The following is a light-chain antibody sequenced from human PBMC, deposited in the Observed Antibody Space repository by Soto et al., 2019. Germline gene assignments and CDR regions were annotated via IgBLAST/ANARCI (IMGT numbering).Light chain of an antibody. CDR1: QGIDTS. CDR3: LQHYDYSWT. V-gene: IGKV1-9*01. CDR2: AAS. Sequence: ILLTQSPSSLSASVGDRVTITCRASQGIDTSLAWYQQKPGKAPKLLIYAASSLQSGVPSRFSGSGFGTEFTLTINSLQPEDFAAYFCLQHYDYSWTFGQGTKVDIK. J-gene: IGKJ1*01.